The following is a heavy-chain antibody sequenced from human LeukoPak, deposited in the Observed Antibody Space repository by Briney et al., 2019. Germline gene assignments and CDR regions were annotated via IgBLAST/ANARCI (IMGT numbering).Heavy chain of an antibody. Sequence: SGGSLRLSCAASGFTFSSHTINWVRQAPGKGLEWVSSISSDSETIYYGDSVRGRFTISRDNAKNSLYLQMDSLRADDTAVYYCARKPITGSHSGAFDIWGQGTMVTVSS. CDR2: ISSDSETI. CDR3: ARKPITGSHSGAFDI. V-gene: IGHV3-48*04. D-gene: IGHD1-26*01. J-gene: IGHJ3*02. CDR1: GFTFSSHT.